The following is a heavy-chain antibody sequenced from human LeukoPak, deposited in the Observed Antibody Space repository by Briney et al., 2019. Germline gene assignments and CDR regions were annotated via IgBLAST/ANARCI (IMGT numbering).Heavy chain of an antibody. J-gene: IGHJ6*03. V-gene: IGHV1-8*03. Sequence: ASVKVSCKASGYTFTSYDINWVRQATGQGLEWMGWMNHNSGNTGYAQKFQGRVTITRHTSISTAYMELSSLRSEDTAVYYCARGYCSSTSCYFYYYYYMDVWGKGTTVTVSS. D-gene: IGHD2-2*01. CDR3: ARGYCSSTSCYFYYYYYMDV. CDR1: GYTFTSYD. CDR2: MNHNSGNT.